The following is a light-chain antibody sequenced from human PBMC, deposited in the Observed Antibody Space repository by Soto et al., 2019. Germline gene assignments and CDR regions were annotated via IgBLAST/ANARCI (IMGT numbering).Light chain of an antibody. V-gene: IGLV2-8*01. Sequence: QSVLTQPPSASGSPGQSITISCTGTSSDVGHYDHVSWYQQHPGKVPKLMIYEVNLRPSGVPDRFSGSKSGNRASLTVSGLHVEDEADYCCSSFAASGGWVFGGGTKLTVL. CDR2: EVN. J-gene: IGLJ3*02. CDR3: SSFAASGGWV. CDR1: SSDVGHYDH.